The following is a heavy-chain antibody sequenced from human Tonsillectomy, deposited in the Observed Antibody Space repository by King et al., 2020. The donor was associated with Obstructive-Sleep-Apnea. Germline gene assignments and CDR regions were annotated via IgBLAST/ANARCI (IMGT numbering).Heavy chain of an antibody. CDR3: TTDGCSSTSCYDNWFDP. J-gene: IGHJ5*02. CDR1: GFTCRNAW. CDR2: MISKTDGGTT. Sequence: VQLVESGGGLVKPGGSLRLSCAASGFTCRNAWMSWVHQAPGQGLEWVGRMISKTDGGTTYYAAPVKGRFIILRDDSKNTPYLQLNSLKNDDTAVYYCTTDGCSSTSCYDNWFDPWGQGTLVTVSS. D-gene: IGHD2-2*01. V-gene: IGHV3-15*01.